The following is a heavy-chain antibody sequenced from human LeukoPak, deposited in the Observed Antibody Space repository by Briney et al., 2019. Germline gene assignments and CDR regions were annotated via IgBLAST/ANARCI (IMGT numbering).Heavy chain of an antibody. Sequence: GGSLRLSCAASGFTFSSYSMNWVRQAPGKGLEWVSSISSSSSYIYYADSVKGRFTISRDNAKNSLYLQMNSLRAEDTAVYYCARDPYSNFFGAFDIWGQGTMVTVSS. J-gene: IGHJ3*02. CDR1: GFTFSSYS. CDR2: ISSSSSYI. CDR3: ARDPYSNFFGAFDI. D-gene: IGHD6-13*01. V-gene: IGHV3-21*01.